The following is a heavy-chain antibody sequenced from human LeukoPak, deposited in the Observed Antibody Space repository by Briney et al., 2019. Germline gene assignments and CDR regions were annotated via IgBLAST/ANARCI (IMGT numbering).Heavy chain of an antibody. CDR3: ARAVGGDGSGSL. CDR1: GDSISTYY. Sequence: SETLSLTCTVAGDSISTYYWSWIRQPPGKGLEWIGCIYYRVTSDYNPSLKSRVTMSVAMSTRQISLKLSSVTAADTAVYYCARAVGGDGSGSLWGPGTLVTVSS. J-gene: IGHJ4*02. D-gene: IGHD3-10*01. CDR2: IYYRVTS. V-gene: IGHV4-59*01.